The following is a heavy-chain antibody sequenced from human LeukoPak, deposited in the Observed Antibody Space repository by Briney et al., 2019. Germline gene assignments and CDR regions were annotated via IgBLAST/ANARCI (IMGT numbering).Heavy chain of an antibody. Sequence: SETLSLTCTVSGGSISSYYWSWIRQPPGKGLEWIGEINHSGSTNYNPSLKSRVTISVDTSKNQFALKLSSVTAADTAVYYCARHVTVWFGPPYYYYYYMDVWGKGTTVTISS. CDR3: ARHVTVWFGPPYYYYYYMDV. V-gene: IGHV4-34*01. CDR2: INHSGST. D-gene: IGHD3-10*01. CDR1: GGSISSYY. J-gene: IGHJ6*03.